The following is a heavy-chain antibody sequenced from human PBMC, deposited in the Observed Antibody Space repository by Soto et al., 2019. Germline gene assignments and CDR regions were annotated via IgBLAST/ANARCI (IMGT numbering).Heavy chain of an antibody. D-gene: IGHD2-15*01. Sequence: SEPLSLTCSVSGVSIGSNFWSWIRQAPGKGPELVGYIYHTVNTNYNPALKSRVTISMDTSENQLSLQLSSVTAADTAVYYCARLQYTVVTALDIWGQGTMVTVSS. CDR2: IYHTVNT. J-gene: IGHJ3*02. V-gene: IGHV4-59*01. CDR1: GVSIGSNF. CDR3: ARLQYTVVTALDI.